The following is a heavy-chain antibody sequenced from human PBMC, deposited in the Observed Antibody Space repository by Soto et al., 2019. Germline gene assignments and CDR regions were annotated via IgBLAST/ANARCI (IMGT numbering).Heavy chain of an antibody. CDR2: INHSGST. Sequence: SETLSLTRAVYGGSFSGYYWSWIRQPPGKGLEWIGEINHSGSTNYNPSLKSRVTISVDTSKNQFSLKLSSVTAADTAVYYCARTGFLYYYYGMDVWGQGTTVTVSS. J-gene: IGHJ6*02. V-gene: IGHV4-34*01. CDR3: ARTGFLYYYYGMDV. CDR1: GGSFSGYY.